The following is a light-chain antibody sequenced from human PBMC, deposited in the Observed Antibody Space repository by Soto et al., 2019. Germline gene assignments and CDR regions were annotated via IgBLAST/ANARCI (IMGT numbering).Light chain of an antibody. J-gene: IGLJ2*01. CDR3: SSYTGSSTLV. CDR2: EVS. CDR1: SRDVGGYNY. Sequence: QSALTQPASVSGSPGQSITISCTGTSRDVGGYNYVSWYQQHPGKAPKLMIYEVSNRPSGVSNRFSGSKSGKTASLTISGLQAEDEGDYYCSSYTGSSTLVFGGGTKLTVL. V-gene: IGLV2-14*01.